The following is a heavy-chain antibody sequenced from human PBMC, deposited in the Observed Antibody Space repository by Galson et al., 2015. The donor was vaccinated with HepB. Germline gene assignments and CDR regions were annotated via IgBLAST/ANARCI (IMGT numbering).Heavy chain of an antibody. CDR3: ARDVLPGRYDYYYYGMDV. D-gene: IGHD3-10*01. CDR2: IGGSTSYK. V-gene: IGHV3-21*01. Sequence: SLRLSCAASGFTFSSYNMNWVRQAPGKGLEWVSSIGGSTSYKYYADSVKGRFTISRDNAKNSLYLQMNSLRADDTALYFCARDVLPGRYDYYYYGMDVWGQGTTVTVSS. J-gene: IGHJ6*02. CDR1: GFTFSSYN.